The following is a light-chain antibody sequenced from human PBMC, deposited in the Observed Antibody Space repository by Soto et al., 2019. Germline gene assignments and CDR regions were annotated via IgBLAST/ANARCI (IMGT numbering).Light chain of an antibody. CDR3: AAGDVILSGRVV. J-gene: IGLJ2*01. Sequence: QSVLTQPPSASGTPGQRVTISCSGSSSNIGSNYVYWYQQLPGTAPKLLIYRNNKRPSGVPDRFSGSKSGTSASLAISGLGSEDEADYYCAAGDVILSGRVVFGGGTKLTVL. CDR2: RNN. CDR1: SSNIGSNY. V-gene: IGLV1-47*01.